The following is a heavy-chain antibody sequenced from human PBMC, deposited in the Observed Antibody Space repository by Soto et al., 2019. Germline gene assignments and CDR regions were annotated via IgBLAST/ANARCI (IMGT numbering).Heavy chain of an antibody. V-gene: IGHV4-39*02. CDR1: GGSINNANYY. CDR2: IYYSGST. Sequence: PSETLSLTCTVSGGSINNANYYWAWIRQPPGKGLEWIGSIYYSGSTYYSPSLKSRVTISVDTSKNQFSLKLTSVTATDTAVYYCARELAAFDATGESYYYYGMDVWGQGTTVTVSS. CDR3: ARELAAFDATGESYYYYGMDV. D-gene: IGHD6-25*01. J-gene: IGHJ6*02.